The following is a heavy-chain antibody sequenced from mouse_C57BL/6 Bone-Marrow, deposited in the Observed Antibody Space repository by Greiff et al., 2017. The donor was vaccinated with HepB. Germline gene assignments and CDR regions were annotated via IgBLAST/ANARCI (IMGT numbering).Heavy chain of an antibody. Sequence: EVMLVESGGDLVKPGGSLKLSCAASGFTFSSYGMSWVRQTPDKRLEWVATISSGGSYTYYPDSVKGRFTISRDNAKNTLYLQMSSLKSEDTAMYYCALPYSYAMDYWGQGTSVTVSS. J-gene: IGHJ4*01. CDR1: GFTFSSYG. CDR3: ALPYSYAMDY. V-gene: IGHV5-6*01. CDR2: ISSGGSYT.